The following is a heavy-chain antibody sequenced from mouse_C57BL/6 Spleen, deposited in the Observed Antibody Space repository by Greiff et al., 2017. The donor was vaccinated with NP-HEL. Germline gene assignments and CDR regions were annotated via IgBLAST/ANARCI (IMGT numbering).Heavy chain of an antibody. J-gene: IGHJ4*01. D-gene: IGHD3-2*02. CDR1: GYAFSSSW. Sequence: VQLQQSGPELVKPGASVKISCKASGYAFSSSWMNWVKQRPGKGLEWLGRIYPGDGDTNYNGKFKGKATLTADKSSSTAYIQLSSLTSEDSAVYFCARGAAQATGYAMDYWGQGTSVTVSS. CDR2: IYPGDGDT. V-gene: IGHV1-82*01. CDR3: ARGAAQATGYAMDY.